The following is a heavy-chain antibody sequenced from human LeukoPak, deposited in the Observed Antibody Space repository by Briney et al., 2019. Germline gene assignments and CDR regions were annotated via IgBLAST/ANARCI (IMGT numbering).Heavy chain of an antibody. Sequence: SETLSLTCTVSGGSISEYYWSWIRQPPGKGMEWIGYIYYSRSTNYTPSLNIRVTISINTSKNQFSLRLSSVTAADTAVYYCAGATSREAFDIWGQGTRVTVSS. CDR2: IYYSRST. CDR1: GGSISEYY. D-gene: IGHD2-2*01. V-gene: IGHV4-59*01. CDR3: AGATSREAFDI. J-gene: IGHJ3*02.